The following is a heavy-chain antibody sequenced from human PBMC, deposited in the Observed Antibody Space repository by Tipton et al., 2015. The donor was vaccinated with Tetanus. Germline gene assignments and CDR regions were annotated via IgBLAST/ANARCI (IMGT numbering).Heavy chain of an antibody. CDR3: SYGHYDF. CDR2: IKQDGSQK. V-gene: IGHV3-7*01. J-gene: IGHJ4*02. D-gene: IGHD4-17*01. CDR1: GFAFSSHW. Sequence: SLRLSCVASGFAFSSHWMNWVRQAPGKGLERVANIKQDGSQKNYVDSVKGRFTISRDNAKNSLYLQMSSLRAEDTALYYCSYGHYDFWGQGTLVTVSS.